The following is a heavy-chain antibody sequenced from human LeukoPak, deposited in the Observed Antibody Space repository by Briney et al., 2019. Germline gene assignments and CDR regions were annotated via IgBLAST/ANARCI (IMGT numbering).Heavy chain of an antibody. V-gene: IGHV4-31*03. J-gene: IGHJ4*02. CDR2: IYYSGSA. D-gene: IGHD3-3*01. Sequence: SETLPLTCTVSGGSLSSGGYFWSWIRQHPGKGLEWIGYIYYSGSAYYNPSLKSRVTISVDTSRSQFSLKLSSVTAADTAVYYCARDVAYDFPPLAFDCWGQGTLVTVSS. CDR3: ARDVAYDFPPLAFDC. CDR1: GGSLSSGGYF.